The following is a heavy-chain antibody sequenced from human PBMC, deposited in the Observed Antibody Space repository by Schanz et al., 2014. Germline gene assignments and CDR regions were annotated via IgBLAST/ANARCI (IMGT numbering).Heavy chain of an antibody. D-gene: IGHD3-3*01. V-gene: IGHV3-11*05. Sequence: QVQLVESGGGLVKPGGSLRLSCAASGFTFRDYYMSWIRQAPGKGLEWVSDISSGSSYANYADSVKGRFTISRDNAKNSLYLQMNSLRAEDTAVYYCARSAGRDFWSGYYTRFDYWGQGTLVTVSS. CDR1: GFTFRDYY. J-gene: IGHJ4*02. CDR2: ISSGSSYA. CDR3: ARSAGRDFWSGYYTRFDY.